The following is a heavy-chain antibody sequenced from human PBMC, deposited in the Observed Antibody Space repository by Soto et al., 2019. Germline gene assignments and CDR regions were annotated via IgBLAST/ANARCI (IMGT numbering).Heavy chain of an antibody. CDR3: ARDHSIAAAGRTYYYYGMDV. J-gene: IGHJ6*02. CDR1: GYTFTSYY. Sequence: ASVKVSCKASGYTFTSYYMHWVRQAPGQGLEWMGIINPSGGSTSYAQKFQGRVTMTRDTSTSTVYMELSSLRSEDTAVYYCARDHSIAAAGRTYYYYGMDVWGQGTTVTVSS. V-gene: IGHV1-46*01. D-gene: IGHD6-13*01. CDR2: INPSGGST.